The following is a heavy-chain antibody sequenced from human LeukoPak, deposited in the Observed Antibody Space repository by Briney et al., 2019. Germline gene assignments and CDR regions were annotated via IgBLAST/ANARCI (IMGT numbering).Heavy chain of an antibody. D-gene: IGHD6-13*01. V-gene: IGHV4-59*01. Sequence: SETLSLTCTVSGGSISSYYWSWIRQPPGKGLEWIGYIYYSGSTDYNPSLKSRVTISVDTSKNQFSLKLSSVTAADTAVYHCARGAMWQQLVRDWGQGTLVTVSS. CDR1: GGSISSYY. J-gene: IGHJ4*02. CDR2: IYYSGST. CDR3: ARGAMWQQLVRD.